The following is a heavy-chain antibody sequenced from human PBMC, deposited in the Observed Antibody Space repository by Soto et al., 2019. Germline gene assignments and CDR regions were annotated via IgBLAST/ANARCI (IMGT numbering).Heavy chain of an antibody. J-gene: IGHJ4*02. Sequence: GGSLRLSCAASGFNFGSYFMHWVRRSPGKGLEWISLISHNGKSTYYAGSVKGRFTISRDNSKNSLYLQMYSLRSEDTAFYYCAKDDTGSIDYWGQGTLVTVSS. V-gene: IGHV3-43*01. D-gene: IGHD3-10*01. CDR2: ISHNGKST. CDR1: GFNFGSYF. CDR3: AKDDTGSIDY.